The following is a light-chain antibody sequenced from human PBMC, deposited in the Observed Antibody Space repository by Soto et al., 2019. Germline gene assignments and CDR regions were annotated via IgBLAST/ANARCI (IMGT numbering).Light chain of an antibody. V-gene: IGKV3-20*01. J-gene: IGKJ4*01. CDR3: QQYGSSPIT. CDR1: QSVRSNY. CDR2: GAS. Sequence: EIVLTQSPGTLSLSPGERVTLSCRASQSVRSNYLAWYQQKPGQAPRLLIYGASSRATGIPDKFSGSGSGXXXSLTISRLEPEDFAVYYCQQYGSSPITFGGGTKVEIK.